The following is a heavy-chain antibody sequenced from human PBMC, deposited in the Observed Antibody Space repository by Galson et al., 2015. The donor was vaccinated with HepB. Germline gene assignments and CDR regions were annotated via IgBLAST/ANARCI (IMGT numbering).Heavy chain of an antibody. D-gene: IGHD5-12*01. J-gene: IGHJ4*02. CDR2: IKQDGSEK. CDR3: VRYSGWNDFDS. CDR1: GFTFSSYW. V-gene: IGHV3-7*03. Sequence: SLRLSCAASGFTFSSYWMSWVRQAPGKGLEWVANIKQDGSEKYYVGSLKGRFTISRDNAKNSLYLQMDSLRAEDTAVYYCVRYSGWNDFDSWGQGTLVTVSS.